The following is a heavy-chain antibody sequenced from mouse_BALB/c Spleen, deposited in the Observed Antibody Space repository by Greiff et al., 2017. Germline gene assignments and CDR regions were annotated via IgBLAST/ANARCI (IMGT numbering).Heavy chain of an antibody. V-gene: IGHV5-17*02. CDR3: ARNDYDRDYYAMDY. D-gene: IGHD2-4*01. CDR2: ISSGSSTI. CDR1: GFTFSSFG. Sequence: EVQGVESGGGLVQPGGSRKLSCAASGFTFSSFGMHWVRQAPEKGLEWVAYISSGSSTIYYADTVKGRFTISRDNPKNTLFLQMTSLRSEDTAMYYCARNDYDRDYYAMDYWGQGTSVTVSS. J-gene: IGHJ4*01.